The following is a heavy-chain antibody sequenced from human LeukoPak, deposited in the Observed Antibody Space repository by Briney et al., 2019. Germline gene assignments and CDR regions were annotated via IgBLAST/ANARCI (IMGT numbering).Heavy chain of an antibody. V-gene: IGHV3-30*02. J-gene: IGHJ4*02. CDR2: IRYDGSNK. D-gene: IGHD1-26*01. Sequence: GGSLRLSCAASGFTFSSYGMHWVRQAPGKGLEWVAFIRYDGSNKYYADSVKGRFTISRDNSKNTLYLQMNSLRAEDTAVYYCAKEDERVGATPWFDFWGQGTLVTVSS. CDR1: GFTFSSYG. CDR3: AKEDERVGATPWFDF.